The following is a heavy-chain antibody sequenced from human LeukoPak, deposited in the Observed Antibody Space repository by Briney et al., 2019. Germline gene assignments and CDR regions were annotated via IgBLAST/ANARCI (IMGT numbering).Heavy chain of an antibody. CDR1: GFTVSSNY. CDR3: ATTSYVLRYFDWQQITYYFDY. V-gene: IGHV3-53*01. Sequence: PGGSLRLSCAASGFTVSSNYMSWVRQAPGKGLEWVSVIYSGGSTYYADSVKGRFTISRDNAKNTLYLQMNSLRAEDTAVYYCATTSYVLRYFDWQQITYYFDYWGQGTLVTVSS. D-gene: IGHD3-9*01. CDR2: IYSGGST. J-gene: IGHJ4*02.